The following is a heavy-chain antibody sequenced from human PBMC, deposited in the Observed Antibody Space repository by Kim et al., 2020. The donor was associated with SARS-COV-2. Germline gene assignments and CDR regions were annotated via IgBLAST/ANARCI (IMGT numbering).Heavy chain of an antibody. CDR2: VGNSGDT. J-gene: IGHJ4*02. CDR1: GFTFSSYA. D-gene: IGHD6-6*01. CDR3: AKAAPTYSSSYFDY. Sequence: GGSLRLSCAASGFTFSSYAMSWVRQAPGKGLEWASTVGNSGDTYYADSVKVRFTISRDNSKNTLYLQMNSLRAEDTAIYYCAKAAPTYSSSYFDYWGQGTLLTVSS. V-gene: IGHV3-23*01.